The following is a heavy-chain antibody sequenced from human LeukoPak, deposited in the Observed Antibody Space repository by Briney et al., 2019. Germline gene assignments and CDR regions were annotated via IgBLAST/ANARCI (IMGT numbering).Heavy chain of an antibody. CDR3: AKVARVKQQLEYYFDY. CDR2: ISYDGSNK. J-gene: IGHJ4*02. D-gene: IGHD6-13*01. CDR1: GFTFSSYG. V-gene: IGHV3-30*18. Sequence: GGSLRLSCAASGFTFSSYGMHWVRQAPGKGLEWVAVISYDGSNKYYADSVKGRFTISRDNSKNTLYLQMNSLRAEDTAVYYCAKVARVKQQLEYYFDYWGQGTLVTVSS.